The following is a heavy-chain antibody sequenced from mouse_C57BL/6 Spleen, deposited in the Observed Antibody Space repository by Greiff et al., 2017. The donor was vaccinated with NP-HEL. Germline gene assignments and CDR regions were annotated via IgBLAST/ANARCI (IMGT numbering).Heavy chain of an antibody. CDR2: IYPGDGDT. Sequence: VKLMESGAELVKPGASVKISCKASGYAFSSYWMNWVKQRPGKGLEWIGQIYPGDGDTNYNGKFKGKATLTADKSSSTAYMQLSSLTSEDSAVYFCAREGYGSFAYWGQGTLVTVSA. J-gene: IGHJ3*01. CDR1: GYAFSSYW. CDR3: AREGYGSFAY. D-gene: IGHD2-1*01. V-gene: IGHV1-80*01.